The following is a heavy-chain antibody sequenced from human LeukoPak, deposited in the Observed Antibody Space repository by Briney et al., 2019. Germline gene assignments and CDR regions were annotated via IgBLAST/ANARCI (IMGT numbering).Heavy chain of an antibody. CDR1: GYSFTNFW. CDR2: IYPGDSNN. V-gene: IGHV5-51*01. Sequence: GGSLKISCKGSGYSFTNFWIGWVRQMPGRGLEWMGIIYPGDSNNRYSPSFQGQVTISVDKSVSTAYLQWGSLKASDTAMYYCARRRAVAGTYYFDNWGQGTLVTVSS. D-gene: IGHD6-19*01. J-gene: IGHJ4*02. CDR3: ARRRAVAGTYYFDN.